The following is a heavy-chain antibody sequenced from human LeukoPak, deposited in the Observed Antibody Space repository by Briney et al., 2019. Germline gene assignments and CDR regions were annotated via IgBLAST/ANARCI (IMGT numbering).Heavy chain of an antibody. CDR3: VRTTGNRFDY. V-gene: IGHV3-48*03. Sequence: PGGSLRLSCAASGFTFSSYEMNWVRQAPGKGLEWVSYISSSGSTIYYADSVKGRFTISGDNAKSSLYLQMNSLRAEDTAVYYCVRTTGNRFDYWGQGTLVTVSS. CDR1: GFTFSSYE. J-gene: IGHJ4*02. D-gene: IGHD2-8*02. CDR2: ISSSGSTI.